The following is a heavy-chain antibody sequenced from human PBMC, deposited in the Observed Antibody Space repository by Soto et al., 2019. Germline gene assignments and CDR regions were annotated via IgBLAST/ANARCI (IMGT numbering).Heavy chain of an antibody. D-gene: IGHD2-15*01. J-gene: IGHJ4*02. CDR2: INAGNGNT. V-gene: IGHV1-3*01. Sequence: GASVKVSCKASGYTFTSYALHWVRQAPGQRLEWMGWINAGNGNTKYSQKFQGRVTITKDTSATTAYMELGSLRSEDTAVYYCARDLGGWPDYWGQGTLVTVSS. CDR3: ARDLGGWPDY. CDR1: GYTFTSYA.